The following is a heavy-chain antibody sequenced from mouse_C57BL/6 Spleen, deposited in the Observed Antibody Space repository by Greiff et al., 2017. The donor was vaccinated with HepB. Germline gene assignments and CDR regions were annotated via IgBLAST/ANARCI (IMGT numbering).Heavy chain of an antibody. J-gene: IGHJ2*01. D-gene: IGHD1-1*01. CDR1: GFTFSDYG. Sequence: EVNVVESGGGLVKPGGSLKLSCAASGFTFSDYGMHWVRQAPEKGLEWVAYISSGSSTIYYADTVKGRFTISRDNAKNTLFLQMTSLRSEDTAMYYCARGLYYYGQYYFDYWGQGTTLTVSS. CDR2: ISSGSSTI. CDR3: ARGLYYYGQYYFDY. V-gene: IGHV5-17*01.